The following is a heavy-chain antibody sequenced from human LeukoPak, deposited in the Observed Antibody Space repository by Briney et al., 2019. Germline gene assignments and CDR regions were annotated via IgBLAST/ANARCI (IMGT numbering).Heavy chain of an antibody. V-gene: IGHV3-23*01. CDR1: GFSFSTSP. J-gene: IGHJ6*03. Sequence: PGGSLRLSCAASGFSFSTSPMSWVRQPPGKGLEWVSAMNNGPGATFYRDSVRGRFTISRDDSKSTLYLQMNSLRADDTAVYYCAKERGHPLPNYHMDVWGKGTTVTVSS. CDR2: MNNGPGAT. CDR3: AKERGHPLPNYHMDV. D-gene: IGHD4/OR15-4a*01.